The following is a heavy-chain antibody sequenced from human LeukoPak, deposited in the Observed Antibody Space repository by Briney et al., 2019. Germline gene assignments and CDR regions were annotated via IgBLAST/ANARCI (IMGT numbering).Heavy chain of an antibody. J-gene: IGHJ4*02. CDR3: ARSGGLDY. V-gene: IGHV3-30-3*01. Sequence: PGGSLGLSCAASGFTFSSYAMHWVRQAPGKGLEWVAVISYDGSNKYYADSVKGRFTISRDNSKNTLYLQMNSLRAEDTAVYYCARSGGLDYWGQGTLVTVSS. CDR2: ISYDGSNK. D-gene: IGHD2-15*01. CDR1: GFTFSSYA.